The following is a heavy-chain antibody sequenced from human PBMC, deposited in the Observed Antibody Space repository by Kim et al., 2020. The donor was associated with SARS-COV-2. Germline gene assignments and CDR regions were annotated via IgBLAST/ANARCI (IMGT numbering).Heavy chain of an antibody. J-gene: IGHJ2*01. V-gene: IGHV1-3*01. D-gene: IGHD7-27*01. Sequence: KFQGRVTITRDTSASTAYMELSSLRSEDTAVYYCARDRAGDLWYFDLWGRGTLVTVSS. CDR3: ARDRAGDLWYFDL.